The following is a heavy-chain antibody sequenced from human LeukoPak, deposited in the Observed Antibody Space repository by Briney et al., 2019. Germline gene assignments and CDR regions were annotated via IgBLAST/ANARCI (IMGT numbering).Heavy chain of an antibody. Sequence: SETLSLTCTVSGDSISSGAYYWGWIRQPPGKGLEWIGSIYYSGSTYDNPSLKSRVTISVDTSRNQFSLKLSSVTAADTAVYYCARDVSPNGVVDYWGQGTLVTVSS. CDR3: ARDVSPNGVVDY. CDR1: GDSISSGAYY. D-gene: IGHD2-8*01. CDR2: IYYSGST. V-gene: IGHV4-39*07. J-gene: IGHJ4*02.